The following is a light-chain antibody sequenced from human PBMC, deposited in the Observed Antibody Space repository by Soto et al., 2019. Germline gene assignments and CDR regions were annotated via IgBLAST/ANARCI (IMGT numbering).Light chain of an antibody. Sequence: QSALTQSASVSGSPGQSITISCTGTSSDVGNYNYASWYQQHPGEVPKLIIFYVNNRPSGVSNRFSGSKSGNTASLTISGLQAEDEADYYCSSFTSSTTYVFGNGTKVTVL. J-gene: IGLJ1*01. CDR2: YVN. V-gene: IGLV2-14*01. CDR3: SSFTSSTTYV. CDR1: SSDVGNYNY.